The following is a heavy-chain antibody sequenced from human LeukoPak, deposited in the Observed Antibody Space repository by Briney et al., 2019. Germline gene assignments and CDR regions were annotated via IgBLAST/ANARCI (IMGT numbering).Heavy chain of an antibody. V-gene: IGHV4-30-2*01. D-gene: IGHD2-15*01. CDR3: ARQHCTGTSCYESY. CDR2: IHHSGST. CDR1: GASISSGYS. J-gene: IGHJ4*02. Sequence: SQTLSLTCAVSGASISSGYSWSWIRQPPGKGLEWIGYIHHSGSTYYKSALKSRVTISVDRSKNQFSLELTSVTAADTAVYYCARQHCTGTSCYESYWGRGTLVTVSS.